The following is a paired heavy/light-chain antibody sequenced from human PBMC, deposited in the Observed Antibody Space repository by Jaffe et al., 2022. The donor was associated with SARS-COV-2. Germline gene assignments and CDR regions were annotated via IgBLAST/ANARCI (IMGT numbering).Light chain of an antibody. V-gene: IGLV2-23*02. Sequence: QSALTQPASVSGSPGQSITISCTGTSSDVGSYNLVSWYQQHPGKAPKLMIYEVSKRPSGVSNRFSGSKSGNTASLTISGLQAEDEADYYCCSYAGSHVVFGGGTKLTVL. CDR2: EVS. CDR3: CSYAGSHVV. J-gene: IGLJ2*01. CDR1: SSDVGSYNL.
Heavy chain of an antibody. D-gene: IGHD1-7*01. J-gene: IGHJ4*02. CDR3: ANLAYPPYNWNYVWGEYFDY. Sequence: QVQLVESGGGVVQPGRSLRLSCAASGFTFSSYGMHWVRQAPGKGLEWVAVISYDGSNKYYADSVKGRFTISRDNSKNTLYLQMNSLRAEDTAVYYCANLAYPPYNWNYVWGEYFDYWGQGTLVTVSS. V-gene: IGHV3-30*18. CDR2: ISYDGSNK. CDR1: GFTFSSYG.